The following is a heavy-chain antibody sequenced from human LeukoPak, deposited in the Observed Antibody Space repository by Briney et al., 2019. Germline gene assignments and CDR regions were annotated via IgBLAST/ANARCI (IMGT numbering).Heavy chain of an antibody. D-gene: IGHD3-10*01. CDR1: GGSISSYY. CDR3: ARGYYGPLYYYYYYMDV. J-gene: IGHJ6*03. CDR2: IYYSGST. Sequence: NPSGTLSLTCTVSGGSISSYYWSWIRQPPGKGLEWIGYIYYSGSTNYNPSLKSRVTISVGTSKNQFSLKLSSVTAADTAVYYCARGYYGPLYYYYYYMDVWGKGTTVTISS. V-gene: IGHV4-59*01.